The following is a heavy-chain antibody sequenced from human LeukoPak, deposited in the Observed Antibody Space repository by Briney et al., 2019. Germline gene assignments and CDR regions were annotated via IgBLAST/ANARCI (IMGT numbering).Heavy chain of an antibody. D-gene: IGHD3-10*01. Sequence: ASVKVSCKASGYTFTSYGISWVRQAPGQGLEWMGWISAYNGNTNYAQKLQGRVTMTTDTSTSTAYMELRSLRSDDTAVYYCARDWFGDYTSGGYYYYGMDVWGQGTTVTVSS. J-gene: IGHJ6*02. V-gene: IGHV1-18*01. CDR1: GYTFTSYG. CDR3: ARDWFGDYTSGGYYYYGMDV. CDR2: ISAYNGNT.